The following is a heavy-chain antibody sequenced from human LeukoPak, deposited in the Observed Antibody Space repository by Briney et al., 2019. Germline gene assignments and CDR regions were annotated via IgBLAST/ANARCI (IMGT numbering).Heavy chain of an antibody. CDR3: ARGESGSQGGYYYYYMDV. CDR2: MNPNSGNT. V-gene: IGHV1-8*03. Sequence: ASVKVSCKASGYTFTSYDINWVRQATGQGLEWMGWMNPNSGNTGYAQKFQGRVTITRNTSISTAYMELSSLRSEDTAVYYCARGESGSQGGYYYYYMDVWGEGTTVTVSS. CDR1: GYTFTSYD. D-gene: IGHD3-3*01. J-gene: IGHJ6*03.